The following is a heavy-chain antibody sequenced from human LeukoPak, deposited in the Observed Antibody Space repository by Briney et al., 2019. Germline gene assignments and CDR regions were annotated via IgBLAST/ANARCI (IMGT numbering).Heavy chain of an antibody. CDR1: GYTFTTYG. Sequence: GASVKVSCKASGYTFTTYGVSWVRQASGQGLEWMGCTNTHNGDTNYAQKVQDRVTMTTDTSTNTAYMEQRSLRSDDTAVYYCARGGFYYDSSGYVVSSDYRRQGTLVTVSS. J-gene: IGHJ4*02. D-gene: IGHD3-22*01. V-gene: IGHV1-18*01. CDR3: ARGGFYYDSSGYVVSSDY. CDR2: TNTHNGDT.